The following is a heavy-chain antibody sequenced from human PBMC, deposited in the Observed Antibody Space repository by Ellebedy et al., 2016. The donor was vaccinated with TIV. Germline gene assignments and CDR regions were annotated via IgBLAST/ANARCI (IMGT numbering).Heavy chain of an antibody. Sequence: AASVKVSCKASGYTFTGHYMHWVRQAPGHGPEWMGRINPNSGGTNYAQTFQGRVTLTRDTSISTAYMELSWLRSDDTAVYYCAREWRSGGERDFDYWGQGTLVTVSS. V-gene: IGHV1-2*06. CDR3: AREWRSGGERDFDY. CDR1: GYTFTGHY. CDR2: INPNSGGT. J-gene: IGHJ4*02. D-gene: IGHD1-1*01.